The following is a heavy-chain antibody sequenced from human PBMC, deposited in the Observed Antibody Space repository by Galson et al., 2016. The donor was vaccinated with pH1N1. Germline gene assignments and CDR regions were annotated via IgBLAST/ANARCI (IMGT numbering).Heavy chain of an antibody. D-gene: IGHD3-3*01. V-gene: IGHV4-31*03. CDR3: ASRFLEQLEGLPSDAFDF. Sequence: TLSLTCTVSGGSIRSGDSYWTWIRHHPGRGLEWIGHIFYTGITHYSPSLKSRVTISVDTSKSQFSLKLRSVTAADTAVYYCASRFLEQLEGLPSDAFDFWGQGTLVTVAS. CDR1: GGSIRSGDSY. CDR2: IFYTGIT. J-gene: IGHJ3*01.